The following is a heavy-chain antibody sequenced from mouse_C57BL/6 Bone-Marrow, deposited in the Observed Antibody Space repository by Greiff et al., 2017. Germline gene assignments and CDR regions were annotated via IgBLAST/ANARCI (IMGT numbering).Heavy chain of an antibody. Sequence: QVQLQQPGAELVMPGASVKLSCKASGYTFTSYWMHWVKQRPGPGLEWIGEIDPSDSYTNYNQKFKGKSTLTVDKSSSTAYMQLSSLTSEDSAVYYCARSGGSYYGYGAWFAYWGQGTLVTVSA. CDR1: GYTFTSYW. CDR3: ARSGGSYYGYGAWFAY. V-gene: IGHV1-69*01. D-gene: IGHD2-2*01. J-gene: IGHJ3*01. CDR2: IDPSDSYT.